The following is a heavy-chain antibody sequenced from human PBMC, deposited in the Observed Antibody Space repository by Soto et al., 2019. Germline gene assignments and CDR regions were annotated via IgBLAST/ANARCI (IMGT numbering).Heavy chain of an antibody. V-gene: IGHV3-23*01. CDR3: XXXXXXXXXXXXY. Sequence: EXKLLXSGXGLVXPGGSLRLSXGVSGFTVTSNGVSWVXXXXXXXXEWVSAISPNGQGIWYADSVKGRFTISRDISRNTXXXXXDXXXAEXXXXXXCXXXXXXXXXXXXYXGQGTLVTVSS. CDR1: GFTVTSNG. J-gene: IGHJ4*02. CDR2: ISPNGQGI.